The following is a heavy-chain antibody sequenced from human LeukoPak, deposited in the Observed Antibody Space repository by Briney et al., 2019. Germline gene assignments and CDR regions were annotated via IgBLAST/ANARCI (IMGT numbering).Heavy chain of an antibody. CDR1: GDSISSGDYY. CDR2: ISSSGST. J-gene: IGHJ3*02. CDR3: ARGPYSYDSSGAFDI. Sequence: SQTLSLTCTVSGDSISSGDYYWSWIRQPAGKGLEWIGRISSSGSTNYNPSLKSRVTISVNTSKNQFSLKLSSVTAADTAVYFCARGPYSYDSSGAFDIWGQGTMVTVSS. V-gene: IGHV4-61*02. D-gene: IGHD3-22*01.